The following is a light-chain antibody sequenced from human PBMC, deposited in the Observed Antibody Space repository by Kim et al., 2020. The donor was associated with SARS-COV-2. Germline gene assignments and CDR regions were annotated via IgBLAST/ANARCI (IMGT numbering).Light chain of an antibody. CDR3: QHRSNWPLT. CDR2: DAS. J-gene: IGKJ4*01. V-gene: IGKV3-11*01. Sequence: DIVLTQSPGTLSLSPGERATLSCRASQSISTLLDWYQQMPGQAPRLLIYDASHRATGTPARFSGSGSGTDFTLTISSLEPEDFATCYCQHRSNWPLTFGGGTKVDIK. CDR1: QSISTL.